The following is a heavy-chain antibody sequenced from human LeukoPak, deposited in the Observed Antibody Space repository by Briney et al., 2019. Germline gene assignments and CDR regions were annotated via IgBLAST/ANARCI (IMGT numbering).Heavy chain of an antibody. J-gene: IGHJ4*02. CDR2: INHSGST. CDR1: GGSFSGYY. D-gene: IGHD3-16*02. Sequence: PSETLSLTCAVYGGSFSGYYWSWIRQPPGKGLEWIGEINHSGSTNYNPSLKSRVTISVDTSKNQFSLKLSSVTAADTAVYCCARGGRPNYVWGSYRYSYYFDYWGQGTLVTVSS. CDR3: ARGGRPNYVWGSYRYSYYFDY. V-gene: IGHV4-34*01.